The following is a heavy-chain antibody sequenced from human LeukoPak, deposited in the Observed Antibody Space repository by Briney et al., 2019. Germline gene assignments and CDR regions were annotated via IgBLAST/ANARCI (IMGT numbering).Heavy chain of an antibody. V-gene: IGHV1-2*02. CDR1: GYTFTGYY. D-gene: IGHD3-9*01. CDR2: INPNSGGT. J-gene: IGHJ4*02. Sequence: ASVKVSCKASGYTFTGYYMHWVRQAPGQGLEWMGWINPNSGGTNYAQNFQGRVTVTRDTSISTAYMELSRLRSDDTAVYYCARGKRSGLLRYFDWLPEIIDYWGQGTLVRVSS. CDR3: ARGKRSGLLRYFDWLPEIIDY.